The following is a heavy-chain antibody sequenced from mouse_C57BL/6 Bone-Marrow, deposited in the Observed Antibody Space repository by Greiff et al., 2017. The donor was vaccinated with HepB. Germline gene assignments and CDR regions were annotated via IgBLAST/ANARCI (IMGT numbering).Heavy chain of an antibody. J-gene: IGHJ3*01. Sequence: VNVVESGAELARPGASVKLSCKASGYTFTSYGISWVKQRTGQGLEWIGEIYPRSGNTYYNEKFKGKATLTADKSSSTAYMELRSLTSEDSAVYFCARGRWLLLAYWGQGTLVTVSA. D-gene: IGHD2-3*01. CDR2: IYPRSGNT. CDR3: ARGRWLLLAY. V-gene: IGHV1-81*01. CDR1: GYTFTSYG.